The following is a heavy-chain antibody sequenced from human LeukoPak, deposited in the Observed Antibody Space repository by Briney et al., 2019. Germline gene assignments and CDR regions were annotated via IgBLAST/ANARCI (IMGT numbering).Heavy chain of an antibody. J-gene: IGHJ4*02. CDR1: GFTFSSYG. Sequence: GGSLRLSCAASGFTFSSYGMHWVRQAPGKGLEWVAFIRYDGSNKYYADSVKGRFTISRDNSKSTLYLQMNSLRAEDTAVYYCANPLVDTGGYWGQGTLVTVSS. CDR3: ANPLVDTGGY. D-gene: IGHD1-14*01. CDR2: IRYDGSNK. V-gene: IGHV3-30*02.